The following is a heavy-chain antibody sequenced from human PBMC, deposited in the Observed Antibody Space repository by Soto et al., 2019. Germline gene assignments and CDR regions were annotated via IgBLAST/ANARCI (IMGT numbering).Heavy chain of an antibody. CDR3: AREKAPPPHYSNVRGPDYYGMDV. V-gene: IGHV1-46*01. J-gene: IGHJ6*02. Sequence: CKGVGYAFSFHYMHWLRNTTRKGLEWMGIINPSGGSTSYAQKFQGRVTMTRDTSTSTVYMELSSLRSEDAAVYYCAREKAPPPHYSNVRGPDYYGMDVRGHGTTVPVSS. CDR1: GYAFSFHY. CDR2: INPSGGST. D-gene: IGHD4-4*01.